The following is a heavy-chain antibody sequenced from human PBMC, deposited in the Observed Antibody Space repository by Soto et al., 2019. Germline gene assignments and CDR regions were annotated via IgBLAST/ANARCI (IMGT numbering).Heavy chain of an antibody. D-gene: IGHD3-16*01. Sequence: GGSLRLSCAASGFTFSSYAMTWVRQAPGKGLEWVSTIGSSGGGTYHADSVQGRFTISRDNSKNTLYLQMNSLRAEDTAIYYCAREWGFDYWGQGTLVTVSS. CDR3: AREWGFDY. CDR2: IGSSGGGT. V-gene: IGHV3-23*01. J-gene: IGHJ4*02. CDR1: GFTFSSYA.